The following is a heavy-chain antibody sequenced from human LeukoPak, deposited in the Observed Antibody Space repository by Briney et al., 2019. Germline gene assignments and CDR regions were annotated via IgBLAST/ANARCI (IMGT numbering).Heavy chain of an antibody. CDR2: TNPSTGGT. D-gene: IGHD2-2*01. CDR1: GYTFTGSY. V-gene: IGHV1-2*02. Sequence: GASVKVSCKTSGYTFTGSYLHWVRQVPGQGLEWMGWTNPSTGGTKSAQQFEGRVTMTRDTSNTTGYLALRSLRLDDTATYYCARGGAFCSITTCHEFDHWGQGTLVIVSS. J-gene: IGHJ4*02. CDR3: ARGGAFCSITTCHEFDH.